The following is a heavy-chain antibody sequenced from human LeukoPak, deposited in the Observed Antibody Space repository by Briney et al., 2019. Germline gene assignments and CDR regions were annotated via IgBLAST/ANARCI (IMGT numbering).Heavy chain of an antibody. CDR1: GGTFSSYA. Sequence: SVKVSCKASGGTFSSYAISWVRQAPGQGLEWMGRITPIFGTANYAQKFQGRVTITRNTSISTAYMELSSLRSEDTAVYYCAREVYYDSSGYYNWGQGTLVTVSS. CDR2: ITPIFGTA. D-gene: IGHD3-22*01. V-gene: IGHV1-69*05. J-gene: IGHJ4*02. CDR3: AREVYYDSSGYYN.